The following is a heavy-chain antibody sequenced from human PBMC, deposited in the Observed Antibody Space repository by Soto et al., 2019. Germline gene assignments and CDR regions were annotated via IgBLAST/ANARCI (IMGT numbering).Heavy chain of an antibody. V-gene: IGHV4-59*01. D-gene: IGHD4-17*01. CDR1: GGSISGNY. J-gene: IGHJ4*02. CDR2: VFYSGSA. Sequence: SETLSLTCTVSGGSISGNYWNWIRQPPGKGLEWMGYVFYSGSANYNPSFKSRVTISIDTSKRQFSLKLNSVTAADTAVYYCARDRSPYGDYESYWGQGILVTVSS. CDR3: ARDRSPYGDYESY.